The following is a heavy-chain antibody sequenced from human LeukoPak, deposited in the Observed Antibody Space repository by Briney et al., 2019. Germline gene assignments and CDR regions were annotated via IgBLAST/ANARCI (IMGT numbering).Heavy chain of an antibody. CDR2: MNTNTGNA. CDR1: GYTFTSYD. V-gene: IGHV1-8*01. CDR3: ARINYRPIIKFFDF. Sequence: ASVKVSCKASGYTFTSYDINWLRQATGQGLEWMGWMNTNTGNAGIVEKFQGRVTLTRNTSINTVYMDLRGLRSEDAAVYYCARINYRPIIKFFDFWGQGTLVTVSS. J-gene: IGHJ4*02. D-gene: IGHD4-11*01.